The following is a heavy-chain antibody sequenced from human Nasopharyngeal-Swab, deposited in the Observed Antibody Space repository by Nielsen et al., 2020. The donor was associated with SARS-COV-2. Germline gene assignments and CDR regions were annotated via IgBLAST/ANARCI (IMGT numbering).Heavy chain of an antibody. D-gene: IGHD3-22*01. J-gene: IGHJ4*02. CDR3: ARDGRDYYDSSGYYPDY. V-gene: IGHV3-48*01. CDR2: ISSSSSTI. Sequence: GESLKISCAASGFTFSSYSMNWVRQAPGKGLEWVSYISSSSSTIYYADSVKGRFTISRDNAKNSLYLQMNSLRAEDTAVYYCARDGRDYYDSSGYYPDYWGQGTLVTVSS. CDR1: GFTFSSYS.